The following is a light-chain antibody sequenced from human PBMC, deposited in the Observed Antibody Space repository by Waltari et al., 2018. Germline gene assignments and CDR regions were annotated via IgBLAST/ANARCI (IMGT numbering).Light chain of an antibody. CDR2: GKN. CDR3: NSRDSSGNRV. V-gene: IGLV3-19*01. CDR1: SLRSYY. Sequence: SSELTQAPAVSVALGQTGRITCQGDSLRSYYASWYQQKPGQAPVLVIYGKNNRPSGIPDRFSGSSSGNTASLTITGAQAEDEADYYCNSRDSSGNRVFGGGTKLTVL. J-gene: IGLJ3*02.